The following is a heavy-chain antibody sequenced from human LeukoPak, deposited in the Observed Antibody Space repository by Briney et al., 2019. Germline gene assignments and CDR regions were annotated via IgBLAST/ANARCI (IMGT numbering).Heavy chain of an antibody. CDR3: AKGKAVTGTLSG. D-gene: IGHD6-19*01. CDR1: GFTFDDYA. V-gene: IGHV3-9*01. Sequence: GGSLRLSCAASGFTFDDYAMHWVRQAPGKGLEWVSGISWNSGSIGYADSVKGRFTISRDNAKNSLYLQMNSLRAEDTALYYCAKGKAVTGTLSGWGQGTLVTVSS. CDR2: ISWNSGSI. J-gene: IGHJ4*02.